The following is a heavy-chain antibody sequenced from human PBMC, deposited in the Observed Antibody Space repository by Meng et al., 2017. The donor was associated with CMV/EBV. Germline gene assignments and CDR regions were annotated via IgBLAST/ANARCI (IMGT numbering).Heavy chain of an antibody. CDR2: ISSSSSHI. CDR1: GFTFSSYA. V-gene: IGHV3-21*01. J-gene: IGHJ4*02. Sequence: GESLKISCAASGFTFSSYAMSWVRQAPGKGLEWVSSISSSSSHIYYADSVKGRFTISRDNAKNSLYLQMNSLRAEDTAVYYCARVYIAAAGVSDYWGQGTLVTVSS. CDR3: ARVYIAAAGVSDY. D-gene: IGHD6-13*01.